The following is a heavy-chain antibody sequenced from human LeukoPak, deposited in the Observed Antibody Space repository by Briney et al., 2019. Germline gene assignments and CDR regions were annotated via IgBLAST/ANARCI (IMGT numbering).Heavy chain of an antibody. CDR2: ISYDGSNK. D-gene: IGHD3-10*01. Sequence: GGSLRLSCAASGFTFISYAMHWVRQAPGKGLEWVAVISYDGSNKYYADSVEGRFTISRDNSKNTLYPQMNSLRAEDTAVYYCARDNGGFDYWGQGTLVTVSS. J-gene: IGHJ4*02. CDR1: GFTFISYA. V-gene: IGHV3-30*04. CDR3: ARDNGGFDY.